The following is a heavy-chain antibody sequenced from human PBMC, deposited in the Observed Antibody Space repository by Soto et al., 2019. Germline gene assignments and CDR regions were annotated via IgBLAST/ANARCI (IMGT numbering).Heavy chain of an antibody. D-gene: IGHD3-22*01. Sequence: ASVMVSCKASGGTFSSYTISWVLQAPGQGLEWMGRIIPILGIANYAQKFQGRVTITADKSTSTAYMELSSLRSDDTAVYYCARGRGSGYYFFDYCGQGTLVTVSS. CDR2: IIPILGIA. J-gene: IGHJ4*02. CDR3: ARGRGSGYYFFDY. V-gene: IGHV1-69*02. CDR1: GGTFSSYT.